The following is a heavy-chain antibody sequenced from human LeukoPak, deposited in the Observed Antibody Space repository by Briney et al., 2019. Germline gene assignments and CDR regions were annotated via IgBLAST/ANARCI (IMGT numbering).Heavy chain of an antibody. V-gene: IGHV3-23*01. CDR1: GFTFSSYA. J-gene: IGHJ4*02. CDR2: ITGSGGST. D-gene: IGHD3-9*01. Sequence: GGSLRLSCAASGFTFSSYAMSRVRQAPGKGLEWVSGITGSGGSTNYADSVKGRFTISRDNSKNTLYLQMSSLRAEDTAVYYCAVRLTGLFFDYWGQGTLVTVSS. CDR3: AVRLTGLFFDY.